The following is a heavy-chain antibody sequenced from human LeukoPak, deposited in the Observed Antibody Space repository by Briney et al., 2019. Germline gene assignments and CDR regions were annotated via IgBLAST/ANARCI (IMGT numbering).Heavy chain of an antibody. Sequence: GGSLRLSCAASGFTFSSYWVHWVRQAPGKGLVWVSPINSDGSSTSYADSVKGRFTISRDNAKNALSLQMNSLRAEDTAVYYCARVGGSNAFDIWGQGTMVIVSS. V-gene: IGHV3-74*01. CDR1: GFTFSSYW. CDR2: INSDGSST. J-gene: IGHJ3*02. D-gene: IGHD1-26*01. CDR3: ARVGGSNAFDI.